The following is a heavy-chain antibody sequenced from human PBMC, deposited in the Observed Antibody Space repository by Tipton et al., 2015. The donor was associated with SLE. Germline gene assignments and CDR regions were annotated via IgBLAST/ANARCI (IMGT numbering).Heavy chain of an antibody. CDR1: GGSISSYF. J-gene: IGHJ6*02. D-gene: IGHD3-16*01. CDR2: IFYTGST. Sequence: TLSLTCTVSGGSISSYFWTWIRQPPGKGLEWIGHIFYTGSTRYNPSLKSRVTISVDTSKSQIFLKMSSVTAADTAVYYCARDSLNWGSDYHGMDVWGQGTTVTVSS. CDR3: ARDSLNWGSDYHGMDV. V-gene: IGHV4-59*01.